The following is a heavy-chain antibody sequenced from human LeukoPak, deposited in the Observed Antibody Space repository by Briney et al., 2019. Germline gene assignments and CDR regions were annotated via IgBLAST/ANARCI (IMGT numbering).Heavy chain of an antibody. V-gene: IGHV1-18*01. D-gene: IGHD1-1*01. Sequence: VSVKVSCKASGYTFTSYGISWVRQAPGQGLEWMGWISAYNGNTNYAQKLQGRVTMTTDTSTSTAYMELSSLRSEDTAVYYCARSPVQLERPPNWYNWFGPWGQGTLVTVSS. CDR2: ISAYNGNT. CDR1: GYTFTSYG. J-gene: IGHJ5*02. CDR3: ARSPVQLERPPNWYNWFGP.